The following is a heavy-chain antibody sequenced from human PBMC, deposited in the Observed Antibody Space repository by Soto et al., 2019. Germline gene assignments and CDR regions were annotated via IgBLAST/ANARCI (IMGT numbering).Heavy chain of an antibody. Sequence: PGGSLRLSCAASGFTVSSNYMSWVRQAPGKGLEWVPVIYSGGSTYYADSVKGRFTISRDNSKNTLYLQMNSLRAEDTAVYYCARAVPYYDFWSGYYASGAFDIWGQGTMVTVSS. CDR2: IYSGGST. D-gene: IGHD3-3*01. V-gene: IGHV3-53*01. CDR1: GFTVSSNY. J-gene: IGHJ3*02. CDR3: ARAVPYYDFWSGYYASGAFDI.